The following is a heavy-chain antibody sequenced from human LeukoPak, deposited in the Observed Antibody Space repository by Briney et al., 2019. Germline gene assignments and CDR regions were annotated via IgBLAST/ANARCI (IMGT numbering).Heavy chain of an antibody. V-gene: IGHV1-2*02. J-gene: IGHJ4*02. CDR2: INPNSGGT. CDR3: ARDNVDYVILTGHPHYFDY. Sequence: GASVKVSCKASGYTFTGYYMHWVRQAPGQGLEWMGWINPNSGGTNYAQKFQGRVTMTRDTSISTAYMELSRLRSDDTAVYYCARDNVDYVILTGHPHYFDYWGQGTLVTVSS. D-gene: IGHD3-9*01. CDR1: GYTFTGYY.